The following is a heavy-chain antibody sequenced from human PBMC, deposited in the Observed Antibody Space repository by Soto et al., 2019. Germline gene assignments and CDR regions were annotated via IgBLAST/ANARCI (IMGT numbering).Heavy chain of an antibody. J-gene: IGHJ4*02. D-gene: IGHD2-21*02. Sequence: ASVKLSCKASGYTFTSYAMHWVRQAPGQRLEWMGWINAGNGNTKYSQKFQGRVTITRDTSASTAYMELSSLRSEDTAVYYCARGIVVVTALDYWGQGTLVTVSS. CDR1: GYTFTSYA. CDR3: ARGIVVVTALDY. V-gene: IGHV1-3*01. CDR2: INAGNGNT.